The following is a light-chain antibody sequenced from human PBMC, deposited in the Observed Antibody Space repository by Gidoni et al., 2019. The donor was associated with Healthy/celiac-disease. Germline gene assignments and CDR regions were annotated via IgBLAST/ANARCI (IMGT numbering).Light chain of an antibody. V-gene: IGKV2-30*01. Sequence: DVVMTQSPLSLPVTLGQPASISCRSSQSLVYSDGNTSLNWFQQRPGQSPRRLIYKVSNRDSGVPDRFSGSGSGTDFTLKISRVEAEDVGVYYCMQGTHWPPGLTFGGGTKVEIK. CDR2: KVS. CDR1: QSLVYSDGNTS. J-gene: IGKJ4*01. CDR3: MQGTHWPPGLT.